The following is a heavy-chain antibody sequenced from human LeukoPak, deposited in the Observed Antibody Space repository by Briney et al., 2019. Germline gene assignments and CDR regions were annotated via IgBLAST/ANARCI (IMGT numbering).Heavy chain of an antibody. CDR1: GFTFSSYS. D-gene: IGHD3-3*01. Sequence: GGSLRLSCAASGFTFSSYSMNWVRQAPGEGLEWVSSISSSSYIYYADSVKGRFTISRDNAKNSLYLQMNSLRAEDTAVYYCARDRVVFTIFGVAPLDYWGQGTLVTVSS. CDR2: ISSSSYI. J-gene: IGHJ4*02. V-gene: IGHV3-21*01. CDR3: ARDRVVFTIFGVAPLDY.